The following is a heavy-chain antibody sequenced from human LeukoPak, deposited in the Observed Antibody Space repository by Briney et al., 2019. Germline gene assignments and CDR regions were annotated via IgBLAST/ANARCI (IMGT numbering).Heavy chain of an antibody. J-gene: IGHJ3*02. CDR1: GFTFSSYS. V-gene: IGHV3-48*01. D-gene: IGHD2-15*01. CDR3: ARKSSEGAFDI. CDR2: ISSSSSTI. Sequence: GGSLRLSCAASGFTFSSYSMNWVRQAPGKGLEWVSYISSSSSTIYYADSVKGRFTISRDNAKNSLYLQMNSLRAEDTAVYYSARKSSEGAFDIWGQGTMVTVSS.